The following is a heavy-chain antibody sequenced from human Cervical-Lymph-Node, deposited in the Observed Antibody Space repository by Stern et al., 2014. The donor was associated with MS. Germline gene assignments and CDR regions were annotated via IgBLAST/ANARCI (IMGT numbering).Heavy chain of an antibody. CDR2: FDPEDGET. J-gene: IGHJ4*02. CDR3: ATNPGVWGSPQFDY. V-gene: IGHV1-24*01. CDR1: GYTLTELS. Sequence: QVQLVQSGAEVKKPGASVKVSCKVSGYTLTELSMHWVRQAPGKGLAWMGGFDPEDGETIYAHKFQGRVTMTEDTSTDTAYMELSSLRSEDTAVYYCATNPGVWGSPQFDYWGQGTLVTVSS. D-gene: IGHD3-16*01.